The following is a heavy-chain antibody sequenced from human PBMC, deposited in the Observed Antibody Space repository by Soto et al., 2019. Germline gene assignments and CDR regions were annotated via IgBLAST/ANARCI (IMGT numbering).Heavy chain of an antibody. CDR1: GFSSSPYG. J-gene: IGHJ6*02. V-gene: IGHV3-30*18. D-gene: IGHD3-10*01. Sequence: PGGSLRLSCAASGFSSSPYGMHWVRQAPGKGLEWVAVISYDGNNKYYADSVRGRLTISRDNSKNTLYLQMNSLRVEDTAVYFCVKERGGVTPRPWSPVASRDYYYYGMEVWGQSTTVPVSS. CDR3: VKERGGVTPRPWSPVASRDYYYYGMEV. CDR2: ISYDGNNK.